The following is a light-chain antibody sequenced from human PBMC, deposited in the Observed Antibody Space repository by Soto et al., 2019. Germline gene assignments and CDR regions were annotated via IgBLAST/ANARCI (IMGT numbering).Light chain of an antibody. V-gene: IGKV3-15*01. CDR1: QAISDN. CDR2: DAS. Sequence: EIVMTQYTGPMSVSPGERATLSCRSSQAISDNLAWYQHKPGQPPRLLIYDASTRATGIPARFSGGGSGTEFTLTISSLQSADFAGYYCQQYANWLPGPVGQGGKVAI. J-gene: IGKJ1*01. CDR3: QQYANWLPGP.